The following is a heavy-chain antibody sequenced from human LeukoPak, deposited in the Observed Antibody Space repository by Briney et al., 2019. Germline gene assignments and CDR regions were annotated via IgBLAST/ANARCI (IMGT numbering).Heavy chain of an antibody. CDR3: ARDLCVRGSTSCYGNWFDP. CDR2: IYTSGSA. J-gene: IGHJ5*02. V-gene: IGHV4-4*07. CDR1: GGSISSYY. D-gene: IGHD2-2*01. Sequence: SETLSLTCTVSGGSISSYYWSWIRQPARKGLEWIGRIYTSGSANYNPSLKSRVTMSVDTSKNQFSLKLSSVTAADTAVYYCARDLCVRGSTSCYGNWFDPWGQGTLVTVSS.